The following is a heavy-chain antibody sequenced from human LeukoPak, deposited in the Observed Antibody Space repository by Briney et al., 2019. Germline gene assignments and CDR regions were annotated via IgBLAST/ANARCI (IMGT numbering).Heavy chain of an antibody. D-gene: IGHD2-2*01. J-gene: IGHJ4*02. CDR3: VGCSSTSCYDY. CDR1: GFTFSSYT. V-gene: IGHV3-64D*06. CDR2: ISSNGGST. Sequence: GGSLRLSCSASGFTFSSYTMHWVRQAPGKGLEYVSAISSNGGSTYYADSVRGRFTISRDNSKNTLYLQMSSLRAEDTAVYYCVGCSSTSCYDYWGQGTLVTVSS.